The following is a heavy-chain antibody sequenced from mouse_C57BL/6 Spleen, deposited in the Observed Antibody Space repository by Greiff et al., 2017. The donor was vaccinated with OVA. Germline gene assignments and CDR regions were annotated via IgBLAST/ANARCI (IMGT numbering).Heavy chain of an antibody. V-gene: IGHV1-26*01. J-gene: IGHJ4*01. CDR1: GHTFTDYY. CDR3: ASHQGYAMDY. Sequence: EVQLQQSGPELVKPGASVKISCKASGHTFTDYYMNWVKQSHGKSLEWIGDINPNNGGTSYNQKFKGKATLTVDKSSSTAYMELRSLTSEDSAVYYCASHQGYAMDYWGQGTSVTVSS. CDR2: INPNNGGT.